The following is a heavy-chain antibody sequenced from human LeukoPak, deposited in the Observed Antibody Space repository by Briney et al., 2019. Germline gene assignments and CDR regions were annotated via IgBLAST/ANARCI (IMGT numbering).Heavy chain of an antibody. J-gene: IGHJ4*02. D-gene: IGHD2-2*01. CDR3: AGDGVVPAATVPDY. Sequence: ASVKVSCKASGYTFTSYGISWVRQAPGQGLEWMGWISAYNGNTNYAQKLQGRVTMTTDTSTSTAYMELRSLRSDDTAVCYCAGDGVVPAATVPDYWGQGTLVTVSS. V-gene: IGHV1-18*01. CDR2: ISAYNGNT. CDR1: GYTFTSYG.